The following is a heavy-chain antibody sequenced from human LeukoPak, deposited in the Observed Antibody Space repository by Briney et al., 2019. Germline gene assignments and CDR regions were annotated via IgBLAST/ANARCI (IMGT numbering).Heavy chain of an antibody. CDR3: AKGPPPRT. CDR1: GFTFDDYA. J-gene: IGHJ5*02. Sequence: GGSLRLSCAASGFTFDDYAMHWVRQAPGKGLEWVSGISWNSGSIGYADSVKGRFTISRDNAKNSLYLQMNSLRAEDTALYYCAKGPPPRTWGQGTLVTVSS. CDR2: ISWNSGSI. V-gene: IGHV3-9*01.